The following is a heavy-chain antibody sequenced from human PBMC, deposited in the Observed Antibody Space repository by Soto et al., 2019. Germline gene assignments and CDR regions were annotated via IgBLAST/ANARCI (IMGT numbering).Heavy chain of an antibody. CDR3: ASRTDYGDSLGYYYYYGMDV. Sequence: SVKVSCKASGGTFSSYAISWVRQAPGQGLEWMGGIIPIFGTANYAQKFQGRVTITADESTSTAYMELSSLRSEDTAVYYCASRTDYGDSLGYYYYYGMDVWGQGTTVTVSS. CDR1: GGTFSSYA. D-gene: IGHD4-17*01. V-gene: IGHV1-69*13. J-gene: IGHJ6*02. CDR2: IIPIFGTA.